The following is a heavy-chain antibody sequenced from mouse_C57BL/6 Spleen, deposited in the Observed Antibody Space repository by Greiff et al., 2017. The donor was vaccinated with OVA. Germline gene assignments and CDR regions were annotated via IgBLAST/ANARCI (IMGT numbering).Heavy chain of an antibody. J-gene: IGHJ3*01. CDR2: IDPETGGT. CDR3: TRGGYDYDFAY. D-gene: IGHD2-4*01. V-gene: IGHV1-15*01. Sequence: QVQLQQSGAELVRPGASVTLSCKASGYTFTDYEMHWVKQTPVHGLEWIGAIDPETGGTAYNQKFKGKAILTADKSSSTAYMELRSLTSEDSAVYYCTRGGYDYDFAYWGQGTLVTVSA. CDR1: GYTFTDYE.